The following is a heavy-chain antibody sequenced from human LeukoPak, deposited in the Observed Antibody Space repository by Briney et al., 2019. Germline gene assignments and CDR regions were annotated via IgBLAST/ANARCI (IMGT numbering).Heavy chain of an antibody. CDR3: ARYHQPSGLNWLDR. CDR1: GGSISTYF. V-gene: IGHV4-59*01. J-gene: IGHJ5*02. CDR2: IYYTGTT. Sequence: SETLSLTCTVPGGSISTYFWTWIRQFPGKGLEWIGYIYYTGTTSYNPSLKSRVTISVDTSKNQFSLSLSSVTAADTAVYYCARYHQPSGLNWLDRWGQGTLVTVSS. D-gene: IGHD2-15*01.